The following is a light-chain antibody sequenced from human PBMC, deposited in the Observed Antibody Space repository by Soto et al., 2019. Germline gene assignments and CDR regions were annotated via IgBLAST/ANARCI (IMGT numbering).Light chain of an antibody. V-gene: IGLV2-14*01. CDR1: SSDVGGYNY. J-gene: IGLJ2*01. CDR3: SSYASSSTVV. Sequence: QSALTQPASVSGSPGQSITISCTGTSSDVGGYNYVSWYQQHPGKAPKLMIYDVSNRPSGVYNRFSGSKSGNKASLTISGLQGEDEADYYCSSYASSSTVVFGGGTKLAVL. CDR2: DVS.